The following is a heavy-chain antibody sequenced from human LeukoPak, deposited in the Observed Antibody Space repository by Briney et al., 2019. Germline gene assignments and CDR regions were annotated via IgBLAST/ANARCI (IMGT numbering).Heavy chain of an antibody. Sequence: GGSLRLSCAASGYMFSEYYMSWIRQTPEKGLEWLSYISHSGSTIYYADSVKGRFTISRGNAKNSLYLQMDSLRAEDTGLYYCATYGSGSGTFFDSWGQGTLVTVSS. CDR1: GYMFSEYY. V-gene: IGHV3-11*04. J-gene: IGHJ4*01. CDR3: ATYGSGSGTFFDS. D-gene: IGHD3-10*01. CDR2: ISHSGSTI.